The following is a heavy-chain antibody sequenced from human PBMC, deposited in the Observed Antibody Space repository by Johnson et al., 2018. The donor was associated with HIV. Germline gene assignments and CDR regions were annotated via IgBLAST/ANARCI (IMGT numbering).Heavy chain of an antibody. D-gene: IGHD2-2*01. CDR1: GFTFDDYT. V-gene: IGHV3-43*01. Sequence: VQVVESGGVVVQPGGSLRLSCAASGFTFDDYTMHWVRQAPGKGLEWVSLISWDGGSTYYADSVKGRFTISRDNSKNSLYLQMNSLRTEDTALYYCAKDMGGYCSSTSCYLEAFDIWGQGTMVTVSS. CDR2: ISWDGGST. J-gene: IGHJ3*02. CDR3: AKDMGGYCSSTSCYLEAFDI.